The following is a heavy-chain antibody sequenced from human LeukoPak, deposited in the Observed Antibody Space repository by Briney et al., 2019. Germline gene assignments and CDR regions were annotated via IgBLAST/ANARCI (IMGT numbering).Heavy chain of an antibody. CDR2: FDPEDGET. Sequence: ASAKVSCKVSGYTLTELSMHWVRQAPGKGLEWMGGFDPEDGETIYAQKFQGRVTITADKYTSEAYMELSSLRSEDTAVYYCARDRLGYCSGGSCSGIYYYYGMDVWGQGSTVSVSS. CDR3: ARDRLGYCSGGSCSGIYYYYGMDV. J-gene: IGHJ6*02. V-gene: IGHV1-24*01. D-gene: IGHD2-15*01. CDR1: GYTLTELS.